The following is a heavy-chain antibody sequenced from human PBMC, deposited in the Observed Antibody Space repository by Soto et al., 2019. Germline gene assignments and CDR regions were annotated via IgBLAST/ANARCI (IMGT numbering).Heavy chain of an antibody. J-gene: IGHJ4*02. D-gene: IGHD6-13*01. CDR3: ARCAAAGTLPIDY. CDR1: SYTFTSYG. CDR2: ISAYNGNT. V-gene: IGHV1-18*04. Sequence: QVQLVQSGAEVKKPGASVKVSCKASSYTFTSYGISWVRQAPGQGLEWMGWISAYNGNTNYAQKLQGRVTMTTDTFTSPAYMELRSLRSVDTAVYYCARCAAAGTLPIDYWDQGTLVTVSS.